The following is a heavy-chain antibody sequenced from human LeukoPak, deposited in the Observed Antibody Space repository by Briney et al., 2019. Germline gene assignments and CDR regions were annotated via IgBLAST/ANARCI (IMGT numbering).Heavy chain of an antibody. Sequence: GGSLRLSCAASGFTFSMYWMSWVRQAPGKGLECMANIKHDGSEKFYVDSVKGRFIISRDNAKNSLFLQLNSLRDEDTAVYYCARITGIEAAGDYWGQGTLVTVSS. V-gene: IGHV3-7*04. CDR3: ARITGIEAAGDY. CDR2: IKHDGSEK. CDR1: GFTFSMYW. D-gene: IGHD6-25*01. J-gene: IGHJ4*02.